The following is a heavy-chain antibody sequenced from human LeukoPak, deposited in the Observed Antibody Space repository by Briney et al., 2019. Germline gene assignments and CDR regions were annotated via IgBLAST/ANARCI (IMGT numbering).Heavy chain of an antibody. CDR1: GFTFSSYA. CDR3: AKDSTPLFFTAVNNDY. J-gene: IGHJ4*02. CDR2: ISGSGGST. Sequence: GGSLRLSCAASGFTFSSYAMSWVRQAPGKGLEWVSAISGSGGSTYYADSVKGRFTISRDNSKNTLYLQMNSLRAEDTAVYYCAKDSTPLFFTAVNNDYWGQGTLVTVSS. D-gene: IGHD4-23*01. V-gene: IGHV3-23*01.